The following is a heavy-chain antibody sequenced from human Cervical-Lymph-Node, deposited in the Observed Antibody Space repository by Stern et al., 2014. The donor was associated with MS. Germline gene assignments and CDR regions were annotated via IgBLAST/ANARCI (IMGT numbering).Heavy chain of an antibody. CDR3: AKVGSIAVAGTGFDY. D-gene: IGHD6-19*01. Sequence: GQLVESGGGVVQPGRSLRLSCAASGFTFSSYGMHWVRQAPGKGLEWVAVISYDGSNKYYADSVKGRFTISRDNSKNTLYLQMNSLRAEDTAVYYCAKVGSIAVAGTGFDYWGQGTLVTVSS. J-gene: IGHJ4*02. V-gene: IGHV3-30*18. CDR2: ISYDGSNK. CDR1: GFTFSSYG.